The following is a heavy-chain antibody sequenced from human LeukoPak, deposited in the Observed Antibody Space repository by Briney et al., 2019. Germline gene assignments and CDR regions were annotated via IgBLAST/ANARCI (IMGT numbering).Heavy chain of an antibody. Sequence: SETLSLTCTVSGGSISSDYWSWIRQPPGKGLEWIGYIYYSGSTNYNPSLKSRVTISVDTSKNQFSLKLSSVTAADTGVYYCARDRVIAAAGTWWFDPWGQGTLVTVSS. CDR1: GGSISSDY. D-gene: IGHD6-13*01. J-gene: IGHJ5*02. CDR3: ARDRVIAAAGTWWFDP. CDR2: IYYSGST. V-gene: IGHV4-59*01.